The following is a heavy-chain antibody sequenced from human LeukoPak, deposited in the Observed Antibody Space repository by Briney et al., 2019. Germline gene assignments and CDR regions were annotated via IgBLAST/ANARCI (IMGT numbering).Heavy chain of an antibody. CDR3: ARDSSNEGWFDP. J-gene: IGHJ5*02. CDR2: ISAYNGNT. Sequence: GASVQVSCKASGYTFSCYGICWVGQAPGQGLEWMGWISAYNGNTNYAQKLQGRVTMTTDTSTSTAYMALRCLRPGDTAVYYCARDSSNEGWFDPWGQGTLVTVSS. CDR1: GYTFSCYG. V-gene: IGHV1-18*01.